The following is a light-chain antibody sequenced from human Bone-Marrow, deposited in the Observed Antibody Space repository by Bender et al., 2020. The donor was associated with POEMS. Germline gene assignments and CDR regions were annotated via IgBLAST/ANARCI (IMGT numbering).Light chain of an antibody. CDR1: SSKFGSYP. CDR2: NNS. V-gene: IGLV1-44*01. J-gene: IGLJ3*02. CDR3: ATWDDSLNGWV. Sequence: QSVLTQPPSASGTPGQRVTISCSGSSSKFGSYPVNWYQQLPGAAPKLVIFNNSQRPSGVPERFSGSNSGTSASLAISGVLSEDEADFSCATWDDSLNGWVFGGGTKLTVL.